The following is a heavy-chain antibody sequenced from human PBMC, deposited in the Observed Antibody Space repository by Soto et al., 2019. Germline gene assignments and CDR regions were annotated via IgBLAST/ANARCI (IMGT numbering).Heavy chain of an antibody. J-gene: IGHJ4*02. CDR2: LYYRGST. Sequence: QLQLQESGPGLVKPSETLSLTWTVSGGSISSSSYYWGWIRQPPGKGQEWTSSLYYRGSTNYNPSLESRVSISVDTSNDQFSLKLCSVTAADTAVYYCARTKRGGRMIRGVTDWGPGTLVTVSS. V-gene: IGHV4-39*01. D-gene: IGHD3-10*01. CDR3: ARTKRGGRMIRGVTD. CDR1: GGSISSSSYY.